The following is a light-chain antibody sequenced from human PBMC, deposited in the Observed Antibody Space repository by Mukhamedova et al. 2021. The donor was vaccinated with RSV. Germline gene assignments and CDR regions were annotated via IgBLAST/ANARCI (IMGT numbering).Light chain of an antibody. CDR2: GAS. J-gene: IGKJ2*03. V-gene: IGKV3-7*02. CDR1: QSVSSSC. CDR3: QQDYTYLTS. Sequence: LSCRASQSVSSSCLSCYQQKPGQAPRLLIYGASTRATGIPARFSGSGSGTDFTLTISSLQPEDFAVYCCQQDYTYLTSFGQGTKL.